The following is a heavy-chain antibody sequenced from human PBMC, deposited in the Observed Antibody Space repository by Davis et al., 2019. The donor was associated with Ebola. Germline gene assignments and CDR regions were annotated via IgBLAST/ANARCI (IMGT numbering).Heavy chain of an antibody. J-gene: IGHJ4*02. CDR1: GFSFSDYY. CDR3: ARGPRKMATTKFDY. Sequence: GESLKISCAASGFSFSDYYMSWIRQAPGKGLERVSYISISSGFTNYADSVKGRFTISRDNAKNSLYLQMNSLRAEDTAVYYCARGPRKMATTKFDYWGQGTLVTVSS. D-gene: IGHD5-24*01. V-gene: IGHV3-11*06. CDR2: ISISSGFT.